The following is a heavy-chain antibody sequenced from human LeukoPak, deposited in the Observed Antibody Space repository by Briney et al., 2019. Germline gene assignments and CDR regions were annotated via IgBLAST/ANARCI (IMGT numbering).Heavy chain of an antibody. CDR1: GYTFTSYD. CDR2: MNTNSGNT. J-gene: IGHJ4*02. Sequence: GASVKVSCKASGYTFTSYDINWVRQATGQGLEWMGWMNTNSGNTGYAQKLQGRVTMTEDTSTDTAYMELSSLRSEDPAVYYCAINSDTVTTLDYWGQGTRVTVSS. V-gene: IGHV1-8*01. D-gene: IGHD4-17*01. CDR3: AINSDTVTTLDY.